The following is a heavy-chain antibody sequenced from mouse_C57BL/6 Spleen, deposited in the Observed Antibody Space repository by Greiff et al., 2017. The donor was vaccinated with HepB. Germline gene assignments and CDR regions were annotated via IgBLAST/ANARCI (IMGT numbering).Heavy chain of an antibody. CDR1: GFTFSDYY. J-gene: IGHJ1*03. V-gene: IGHV5-16*01. CDR3: ARDGRWYFDV. D-gene: IGHD4-1*01. Sequence: EVNVVESEGGLVQPGSSMKLSCTASGFTFSDYYMAWVRQVPEKGLEWVANINYDGSSTYYLDSLKSRFIISRDNAKNILYLQMSSLKSEDTATYYCARDGRWYFDVWGTGTTVTVSS. CDR2: INYDGSST.